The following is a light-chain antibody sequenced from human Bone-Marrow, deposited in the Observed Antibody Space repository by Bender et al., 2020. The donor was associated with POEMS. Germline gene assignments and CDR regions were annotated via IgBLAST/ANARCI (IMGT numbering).Light chain of an antibody. CDR3: AAWDDSLSAWV. CDR2: INN. V-gene: IGLV1-47*02. CDR1: SSNIGTNP. Sequence: QSVLTQPPSASGTPGQRVTISCSGSSSNIGTNPVNWYQQLPGTAPKLLIYINNQRPSGVPDRFSGSKSGTSASLAISGLRSEDDADYYCAAWDDSLSAWVFGGGTTLTVL. J-gene: IGLJ3*02.